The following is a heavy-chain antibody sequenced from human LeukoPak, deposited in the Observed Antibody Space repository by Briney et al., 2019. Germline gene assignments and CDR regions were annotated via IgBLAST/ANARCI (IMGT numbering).Heavy chain of an antibody. V-gene: IGHV3-53*01. CDR1: GFTFSSYS. CDR3: ARMRRDGYNHGAFDI. CDR2: IYSGGST. Sequence: TGGSLRLSGAASGFTFSSYSMNWVRQAPGKGLEWVSVIYSGGSTYYAESVKGRFTISRDNSKNTLYLQMNSLRAEDTAVYYCARMRRDGYNHGAFDIWGQGTMVTVSS. D-gene: IGHD5-24*01. J-gene: IGHJ3*02.